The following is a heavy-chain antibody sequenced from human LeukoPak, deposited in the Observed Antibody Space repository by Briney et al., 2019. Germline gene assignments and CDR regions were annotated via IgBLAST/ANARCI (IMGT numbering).Heavy chain of an antibody. Sequence: GGSLRLSCATSGFTLSSYTMNWVRQAPGKGLEWVSAISSSSSYIYYADSVKGRFTISRDNAKNSLYLQINSLRAEDTAVYYCARALSSSWYAFRSNWFDPWGQGTLVSVSS. D-gene: IGHD6-13*01. CDR2: ISSSSSYI. CDR3: ARALSSSWYAFRSNWFDP. V-gene: IGHV3-21*04. J-gene: IGHJ5*02. CDR1: GFTLSSYT.